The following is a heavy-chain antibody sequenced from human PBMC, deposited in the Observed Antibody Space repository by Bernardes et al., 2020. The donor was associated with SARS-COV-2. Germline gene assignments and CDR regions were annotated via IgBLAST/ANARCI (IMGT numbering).Heavy chain of an antibody. CDR2: IYWDDEK. J-gene: IGHJ4*02. V-gene: IGHV2-5*02. CDR1: GFSLSTSRMG. CDR3: PRKNFDS. Sequence: SGPTLAKPTQTLTLTCTFSGFSLSTSRMGVGWIRQPLGKALEWLALIYWDDEKRYRPSLKSRLTITKDTSKNQVVLTMTNMDPEGTATYYCPRKNFDSWGQRTLVTVSS.